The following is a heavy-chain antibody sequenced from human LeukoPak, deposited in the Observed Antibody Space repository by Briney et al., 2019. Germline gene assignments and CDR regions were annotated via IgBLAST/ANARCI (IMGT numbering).Heavy chain of an antibody. V-gene: IGHV4-34*01. CDR2: INHSGST. CDR1: GGSFSGYY. J-gene: IGHJ6*02. CDR3: AREQWLVPHYYYYGMDV. D-gene: IGHD6-19*01. Sequence: SETLSLTCAVYGGSFSGYYWSWIRQPPGKGLEWIGEINHSGSTNYNPSLKSRVTISVDTSKNQFSLKLSSVTAADTAVYYCAREQWLVPHYYYYGMDVWGQGTTVTVSS.